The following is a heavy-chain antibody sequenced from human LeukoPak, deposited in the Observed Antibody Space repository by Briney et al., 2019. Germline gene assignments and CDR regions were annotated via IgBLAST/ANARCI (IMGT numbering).Heavy chain of an antibody. CDR3: ATPPDYGERGVL. D-gene: IGHD4-17*01. J-gene: IGHJ4*02. V-gene: IGHV1-69*04. CDR1: GGTFSSYA. CDR2: IIPILGIA. Sequence: SVKVSCKASGGTFSSYAISWVRQAPGQGLEWMGRIIPILGIANYAQKFQGRVTITADKSTSTAYMELSSLRSEDTAVYYCATPPDYGERGVLWGQGTLVTVSS.